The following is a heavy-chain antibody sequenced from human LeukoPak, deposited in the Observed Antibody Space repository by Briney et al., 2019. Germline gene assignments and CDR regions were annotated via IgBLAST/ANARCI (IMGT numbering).Heavy chain of an antibody. CDR1: GFTFSSYS. CDR3: ARAGYGYYFDY. Sequence: GGSLRLSCAASGFTFSSYSMNWVRQAPGKGLEWVSYISSSSSTIYYADSVKGRFTISRDNAKNSLYRQMNSLRAEDTAVYYCARAGYGYYFDYWGQGTLVTVSS. V-gene: IGHV3-48*01. CDR2: ISSSSSTI. J-gene: IGHJ4*02. D-gene: IGHD4-17*01.